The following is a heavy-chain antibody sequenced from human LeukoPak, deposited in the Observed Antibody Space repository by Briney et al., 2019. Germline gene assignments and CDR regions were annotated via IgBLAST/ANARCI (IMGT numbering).Heavy chain of an antibody. CDR1: GFTFTSSA. Sequence: SVKVSFKASGFTFTSSAMQWVRQARGQRLEWIGWIVVGSGNTNYAQKFQERATITRDMSTSTAYMELSSLRSEDTAVYYCAAAPWWELLFFDYWGQGTLVTVSS. CDR3: AAAPWWELLFFDY. CDR2: IVVGSGNT. V-gene: IGHV1-58*02. J-gene: IGHJ4*02. D-gene: IGHD1-26*01.